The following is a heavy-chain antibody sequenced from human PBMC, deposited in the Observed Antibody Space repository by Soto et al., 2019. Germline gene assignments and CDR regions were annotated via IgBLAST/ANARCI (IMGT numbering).Heavy chain of an antibody. J-gene: IGHJ6*02. CDR3: ARGAYDFWSGYYRPSRMDV. D-gene: IGHD3-3*01. CDR2: IYYSGST. Sequence: SETLSLTCTVSGGSINSYYWSWIRQPPGKGLEWIGYIYYSGSTNYNPSLKSRVTISVDTSKNQFSLKLSSVTAADTAVYYCARGAYDFWSGYYRPSRMDVWGQGTTVTVSS. V-gene: IGHV4-59*01. CDR1: GGSINSYY.